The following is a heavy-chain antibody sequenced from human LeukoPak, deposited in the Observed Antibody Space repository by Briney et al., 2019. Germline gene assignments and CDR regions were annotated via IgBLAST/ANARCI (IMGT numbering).Heavy chain of an antibody. CDR1: GGSISSYY. CDR3: ARHVPQFVYSSSWGSYIDY. V-gene: IGHV4-59*08. CDR2: IYYSEST. D-gene: IGHD6-13*01. Sequence: SETLSLTCTVSGGSISSYYWSWIRQPPGKGLEWIGYIYYSESTNYNPSLKSRVTISVDTSKNQFSLKLSSVTAADTAVYYCARHVPQFVYSSSWGSYIDYWGQGTLVTVSS. J-gene: IGHJ4*02.